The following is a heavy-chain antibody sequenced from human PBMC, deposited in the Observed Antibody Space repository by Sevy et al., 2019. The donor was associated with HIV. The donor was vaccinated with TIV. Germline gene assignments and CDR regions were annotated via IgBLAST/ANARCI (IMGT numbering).Heavy chain of an antibody. V-gene: IGHV3-23*01. CDR3: AGGRYDSSGSFDALDI. J-gene: IGHJ3*02. CDR1: GFTFTSYA. Sequence: GGSLRLSCKPSGFTFTSYAMNWVRQAPGKGLEWISTIYGSGGVTYYADSVKGRFPISRDKSKNTLYLQMNSLRTEDTALYYCAGGRYDSSGSFDALDIWGQGTMVTVSS. D-gene: IGHD3-22*01. CDR2: IYGSGGVT.